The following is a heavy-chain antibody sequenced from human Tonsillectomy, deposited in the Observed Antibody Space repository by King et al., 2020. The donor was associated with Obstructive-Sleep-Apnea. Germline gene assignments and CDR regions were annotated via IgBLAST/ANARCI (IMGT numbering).Heavy chain of an antibody. CDR1: GFTFSSYS. Sequence: VQLVESGGGLVKPGGSLRLSCAASGFTFSSYSMNWVRQAPGKGLEWVSSISSSSSYIYYADSVKGRFTISRENAKNSLYLQMNSLRAEDTAVYYCAGEMATTQGCDYWGQGTLVTVSS. D-gene: IGHD5-24*01. CDR2: ISSSSSYI. V-gene: IGHV3-21*01. J-gene: IGHJ4*02. CDR3: AGEMATTQGCDY.